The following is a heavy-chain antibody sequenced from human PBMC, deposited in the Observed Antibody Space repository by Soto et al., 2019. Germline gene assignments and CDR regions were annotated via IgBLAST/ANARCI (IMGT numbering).Heavy chain of an antibody. CDR2: ISYSGST. CDR3: ARDEEGYCSDTSCPYGMDV. J-gene: IGHJ6*02. CDR1: GVSVSSGRYY. D-gene: IGHD2-2*01. V-gene: IGHV4-61*01. Sequence: QVQLQGSGPGLVKPSETPSLTCTVSGVSVSSGRYYWSWIRQPPGKGLEWIGYISYSGSTNYNPSLKSRVTISLVTSKNQFSLSLTSVTAADTAVYYCARDEEGYCSDTSCPYGMDVWGQGTTVAISS.